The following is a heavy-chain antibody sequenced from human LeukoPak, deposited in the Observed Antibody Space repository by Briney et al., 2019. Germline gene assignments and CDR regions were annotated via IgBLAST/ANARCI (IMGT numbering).Heavy chain of an antibody. CDR2: IYAYNGNT. CDR3: ATSSSSWYYFDY. V-gene: IGHV1-18*04. J-gene: IGHJ4*02. Sequence: ASVKVSFKCSGYALPRYGISWVRQAPCQGLEWMGLIYAYNGNTNLAQKLQGRVTMTTDTSTSTAYMELRSLRSDDTAVYYCATSSSSWYYFDYWGQGTLVTVSS. D-gene: IGHD6-13*01. CDR1: GYALPRYG.